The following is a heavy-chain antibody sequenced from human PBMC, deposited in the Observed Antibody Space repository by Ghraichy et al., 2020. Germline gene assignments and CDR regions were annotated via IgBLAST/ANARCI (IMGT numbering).Heavy chain of an antibody. J-gene: IGHJ3*01. Sequence: SETLSLTCTVSGGSFTNYYWAWIRQLPGKGLQWIGYVHSSGSTSYNPSLKSRVTISLDTSKNQFSLKMNSVTAADTAVYYCARSHGLYWGQGTMVTVAS. CDR2: VHSSGST. D-gene: IGHD2-8*01. CDR3: ARSHGLY. V-gene: IGHV4-59*01. CDR1: GGSFTNYY.